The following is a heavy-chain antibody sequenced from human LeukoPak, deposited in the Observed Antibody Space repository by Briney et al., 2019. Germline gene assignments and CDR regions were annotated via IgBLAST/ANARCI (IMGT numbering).Heavy chain of an antibody. CDR3: AREMSWSGRDY. D-gene: IGHD3-10*01. CDR2: ISSSSSSI. CDR1: GFTFSSYS. Sequence: GGSLRLSCVASGFTFSSYSMNWVRQAPGKGLEWVSYISSSSSSIYNADSVKGRVTISRDNAKNSLYLQMNSLRAEDTAVYYCAREMSWSGRDYWGQGTLVTVSS. J-gene: IGHJ4*02. V-gene: IGHV3-21*04.